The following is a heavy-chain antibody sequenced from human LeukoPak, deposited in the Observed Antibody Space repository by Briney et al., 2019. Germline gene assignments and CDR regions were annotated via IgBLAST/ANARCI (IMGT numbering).Heavy chain of an antibody. CDR2: INPSGGST. V-gene: IGHV1-46*01. J-gene: IGHJ5*02. CDR3: ARGKYYYGSGSSLGAAWFDP. D-gene: IGHD3-10*01. CDR1: GYTFTGYY. Sequence: ASVKVSCKASGYTFTGYYMHWVRQAPGQGLEWMGIINPSGGSTSYAQKFQGRVTMTRDMSTSTVYMELSRLRSDDTAVYYCARGKYYYGSGSSLGAAWFDPWGQGTLVTVSS.